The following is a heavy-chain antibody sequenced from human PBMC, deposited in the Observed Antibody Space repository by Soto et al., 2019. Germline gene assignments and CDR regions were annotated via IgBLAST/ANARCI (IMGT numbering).Heavy chain of an antibody. V-gene: IGHV4-39*01. D-gene: IGHD6-25*01. CDR1: GGSISSSSYY. CDR2: IYYSGST. J-gene: IGHJ3*02. CDR3: KGKQRPPSTEAQDAFEI. Sequence: PSETVSLTCTVSGGSISSSSYYWGWIRQPPGKGLEWIGSIYYSGSTYYNPSLKSRVTISVDTSKNQFSLNRSSVTASDTAVNCCKGKQRPPSTEAQDAFEICGQGTIVTHSS.